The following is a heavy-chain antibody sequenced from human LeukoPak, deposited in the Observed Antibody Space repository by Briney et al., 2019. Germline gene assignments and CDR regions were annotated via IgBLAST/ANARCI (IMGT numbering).Heavy chain of an antibody. CDR2: IYYNGRT. D-gene: IGHD3-10*01. Sequence: PSETLSLTSTVSVGSISSTRHCWGWIRQPPGKGLEWIGSIYYNGRTFYNMSLKSRLTISIDTSRNKFSMNLNSMTAADTAIYYCVTSNSVSGSYSAYWGQGALVTVSS. V-gene: IGHV4-39*01. CDR1: VGSISSTRHC. CDR3: VTSNSVSGSYSAY. J-gene: IGHJ4*02.